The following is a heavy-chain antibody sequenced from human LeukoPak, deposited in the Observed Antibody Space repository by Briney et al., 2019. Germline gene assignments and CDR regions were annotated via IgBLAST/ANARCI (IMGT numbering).Heavy chain of an antibody. Sequence: GGSLRLSCAASGFTFSSYEMNWVRQAPGKGLEWVSYISSSGSTIYYADSVKGRFTISRDNAKNSLYLQMNSLRAEDTAVYYCARDSSQYYDILTGYRGYYGTDVWGQGTTVTVSS. CDR1: GFTFSSYE. V-gene: IGHV3-48*03. D-gene: IGHD3-9*01. CDR3: ARDSSQYYDILTGYRGYYGTDV. CDR2: ISSSGSTI. J-gene: IGHJ6*02.